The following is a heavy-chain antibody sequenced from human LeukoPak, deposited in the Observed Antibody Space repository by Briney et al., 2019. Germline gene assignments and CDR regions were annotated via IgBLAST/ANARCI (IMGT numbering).Heavy chain of an antibody. CDR2: IYFSGSA. CDR1: GDSISSRSYY. D-gene: IGHD3-9*01. J-gene: IGHJ4*02. V-gene: IGHV4-39*01. CDR3: ARLGDLLTGYYFES. Sequence: SETLSLTCNVSGDSISSRSYYWGWIRQPPGKGLEWIGSIYFSGSAHYNPSLKSRVTIFVDRSMNKFSLEVRSVTASDTAVYFCARLGDLLTGYYFESWGQGTLVIVSS.